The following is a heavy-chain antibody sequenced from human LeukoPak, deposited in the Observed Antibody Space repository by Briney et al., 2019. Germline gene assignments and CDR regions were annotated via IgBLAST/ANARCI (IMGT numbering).Heavy chain of an antibody. CDR1: GFTFSSYS. J-gene: IGHJ6*02. CDR3: ARDRCSSTSCSLYYYYYGMDV. Sequence: GGSLRLSCAASGFTFSSYSMNWVRQAPGKGLEWVSSISSSSSYIYYADSVKGRFTISRDNAKSSLYLQMNSLRAEDTAVYYCARDRCSSTSCSLYYYYYGMDVWAKGPRSPSP. V-gene: IGHV3-21*01. CDR2: ISSSSSYI. D-gene: IGHD2-2*01.